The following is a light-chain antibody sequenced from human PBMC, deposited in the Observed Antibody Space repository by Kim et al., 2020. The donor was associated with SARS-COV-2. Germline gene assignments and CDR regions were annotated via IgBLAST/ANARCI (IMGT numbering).Light chain of an antibody. Sequence: CPASSGDISIYNYVSSYQRRPGKAPIRAISNVTQLPSGVSDRFSGSKSGNTASLTISGLQTVDESDYYCSSYTTRTTLLSGGGTQLTVL. CDR2: NVT. V-gene: IGLV2-14*03. J-gene: IGLJ3*02. CDR3: SSYTTRTTLL. CDR1: SGDISIYNY.